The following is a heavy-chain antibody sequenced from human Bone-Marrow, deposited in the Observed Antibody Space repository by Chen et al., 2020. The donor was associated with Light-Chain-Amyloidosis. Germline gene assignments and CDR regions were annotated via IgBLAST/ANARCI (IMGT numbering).Heavy chain of an antibody. CDR3: ALGARDLGIVVVPAGFDP. CDR2: INPTSGGT. J-gene: IGHJ5*02. CDR1: GYTFTGYY. Sequence: QVQLVQSGAEVKKPGASVKVSCKASGYTFTGYYMHWVRQAPGQGLEWMGWINPTSGGTNYAQKFQGRVTMTRDTSISTAYMELSRLRSDDTAVYYCALGARDLGIVVVPAGFDPWGQGTLVTVSS. V-gene: IGHV1-2*02. D-gene: IGHD2-2*01.